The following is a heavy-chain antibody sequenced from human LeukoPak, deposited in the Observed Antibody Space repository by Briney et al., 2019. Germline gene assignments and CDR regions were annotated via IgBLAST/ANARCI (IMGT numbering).Heavy chain of an antibody. D-gene: IGHD2-8*02. J-gene: IGHJ4*02. Sequence: PSETLSLTCNVSGASLSSYFWSWIRQPPGKGLEWIGYIYYDGYPNYSPSLRSRITISVEKSKSQFSLNLGSVTAADTALYFCAGTELGYCTVTGCPLESWGQGTLVTVSS. CDR3: AGTELGYCTVTGCPLES. CDR2: IYYDGYP. CDR1: GASLSSYF. V-gene: IGHV4-59*01.